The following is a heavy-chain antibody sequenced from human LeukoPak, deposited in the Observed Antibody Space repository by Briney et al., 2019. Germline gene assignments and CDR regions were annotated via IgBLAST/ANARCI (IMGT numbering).Heavy chain of an antibody. CDR2: MNPNSGNT. J-gene: IGHJ5*02. CDR1: GYTFTSYD. V-gene: IGHV1-8*01. Sequence: ASVKVSCKASGYTFTSYDINWVRQATGQGLEWMGWMNPNSGNTGYAQKFQGRVTMTRNTSISTAYMELSSLRSEDTAVYYCARAAIRRSRSSSSPSFDPWGQGTLVTVSS. D-gene: IGHD6-6*01. CDR3: ARAAIRRSRSSSSPSFDP.